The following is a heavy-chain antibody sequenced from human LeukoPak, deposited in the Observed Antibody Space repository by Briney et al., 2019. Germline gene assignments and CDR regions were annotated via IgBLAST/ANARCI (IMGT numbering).Heavy chain of an antibody. Sequence: TSETLSLTCTVSGGSLTNFYWSWIRQPAGKGLEWIGRIYDSGSGSTNYNPSLKSRVTMSIDTSKNQISLRLSSVTAADTAVYSCARLTGTHYFDYWGQGTLVTVSS. J-gene: IGHJ4*02. V-gene: IGHV4-4*07. CDR3: ARLTGTHYFDY. CDR2: IYDSGSGST. CDR1: GGSLTNFY. D-gene: IGHD1-7*01.